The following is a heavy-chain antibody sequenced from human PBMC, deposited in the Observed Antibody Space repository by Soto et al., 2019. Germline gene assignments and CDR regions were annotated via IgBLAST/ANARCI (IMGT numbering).Heavy chain of an antibody. CDR2: IGGSDTFT. V-gene: IGHV3-21*02. CDR3: VRDGSLLGMTR. D-gene: IGHD3-10*01. J-gene: IGHJ4*02. CDR1: GFTFKNYN. Sequence: EVQLVESGGGLVKPGDSLRLSCVASGFTFKNYNMNWVRQAPGKGLEWVSSIGGSDTFTYYADSVKGRFTISRDNAKSSLFLQMSSLRVEDTAVYFCVRDGSLLGMTRWGQGTLVTVSS.